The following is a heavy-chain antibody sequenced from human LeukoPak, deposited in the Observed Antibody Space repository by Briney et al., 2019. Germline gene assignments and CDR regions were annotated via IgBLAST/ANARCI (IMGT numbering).Heavy chain of an antibody. Sequence: ASVKVSCKASGYTFTSYDINWVRQATGQGLEWMGWMNPNSGNTGYAQKFQGRVAMTRNTSISTAYMELSSLRSEDTAVYYCARGGRDGYNWIADYWGQGTLVTVSS. CDR1: GYTFTSYD. J-gene: IGHJ4*02. CDR3: ARGGRDGYNWIADY. V-gene: IGHV1-8*01. CDR2: MNPNSGNT. D-gene: IGHD5-24*01.